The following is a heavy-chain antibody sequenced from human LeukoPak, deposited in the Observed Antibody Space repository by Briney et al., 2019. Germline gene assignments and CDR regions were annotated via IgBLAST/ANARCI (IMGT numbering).Heavy chain of an antibody. CDR2: INPNSGGT. Sequence: GASVKVSCKASGYTFTGYYMHWVRQAPGQGLEWMGWINPNSGGTNYAQKFQGRVTMTRDTSISTAYMGLSRLRSDDTAVYYCARDLTHYYDSSGYYVQDYWGQGTLVTVSS. J-gene: IGHJ4*02. V-gene: IGHV1-2*02. CDR3: ARDLTHYYDSSGYYVQDY. CDR1: GYTFTGYY. D-gene: IGHD3-22*01.